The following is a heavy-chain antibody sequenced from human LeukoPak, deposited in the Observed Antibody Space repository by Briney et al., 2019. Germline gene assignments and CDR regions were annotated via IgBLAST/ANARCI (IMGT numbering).Heavy chain of an antibody. J-gene: IGHJ6*02. Sequence: GGSLRLSCAASGFTFSSYGMHWVRQAPGKGLEWVAVISYDGSNKYYADSVKGRFTISRDNSKNTLYLQMNSLRAEDTAVYYCAKEWPQRKDLPKYCSSTSCSPDYYYGMDVWGQGTTVTVSS. V-gene: IGHV3-30*18. CDR1: GFTFSSYG. CDR2: ISYDGSNK. CDR3: AKEWPQRKDLPKYCSSTSCSPDYYYGMDV. D-gene: IGHD2-2*01.